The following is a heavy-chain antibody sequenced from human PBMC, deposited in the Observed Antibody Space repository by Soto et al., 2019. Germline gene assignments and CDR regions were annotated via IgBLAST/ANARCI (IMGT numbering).Heavy chain of an antibody. V-gene: IGHV3-30*03. Sequence: QVQLVESGGGVVQPGRSLRLSCAASGFTFSSYGMHWVRQAPGKGLEWVAVISYDGSNKYYADSVKGRFTISRDNSKNPLYLQMNSLRAEDTAVYYCASLGTYYDSSGYHRYFDYWGQGTLVTVSS. D-gene: IGHD3-22*01. CDR3: ASLGTYYDSSGYHRYFDY. CDR2: ISYDGSNK. J-gene: IGHJ4*02. CDR1: GFTFSSYG.